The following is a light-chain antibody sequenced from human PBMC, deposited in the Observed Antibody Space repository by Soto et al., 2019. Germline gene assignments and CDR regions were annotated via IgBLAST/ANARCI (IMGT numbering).Light chain of an antibody. CDR2: GES. J-gene: IGKJ1*01. CDR1: QSVTSNY. Sequence: ELVLTQSPGTLSLSPGESATLSCRASQSVTSNYLAWYQQKTGQAPRLLIFGESSRATGIPDKFSGSGSGTDLNLTISRLEPDDFAVYYCQHYGSPSWTCGQGTKVDIK. V-gene: IGKV3-20*01. CDR3: QHYGSPSWT.